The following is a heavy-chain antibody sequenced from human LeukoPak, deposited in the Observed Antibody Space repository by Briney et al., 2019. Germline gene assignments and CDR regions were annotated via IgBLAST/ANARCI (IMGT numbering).Heavy chain of an antibody. CDR2: INGKSGDT. J-gene: IGHJ4*02. Sequence: ASVKVSCKASGYTLTGNSMHWVRQAPGQGLEWMGWINGKSGDTKYAKKFQGRVTMTRDSSTSTVYMERSSLKSDDTALYYCARKVVGATHPLDYWGQGTLATVSS. D-gene: IGHD1-26*01. CDR1: GYTLTGNS. CDR3: ARKVVGATHPLDY. V-gene: IGHV1-2*02.